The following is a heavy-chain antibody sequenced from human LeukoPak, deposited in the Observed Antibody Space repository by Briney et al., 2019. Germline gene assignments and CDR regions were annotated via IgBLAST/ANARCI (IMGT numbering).Heavy chain of an antibody. CDR3: ARDLRVSTSWYLDS. CDR1: GGSISSGGYY. D-gene: IGHD2-2*01. J-gene: IGHJ4*02. Sequence: SETLSLTCTVSGGSISSGGYYWSWIRQHPGKGLEWIGYIYYTGSTYYNPSLQSRVTISVDTSKKQFTLKLSSVTAADTAVYYCARDLRVSTSWYLDSWGQGTLVTVSS. CDR2: IYYTGST. V-gene: IGHV4-31*03.